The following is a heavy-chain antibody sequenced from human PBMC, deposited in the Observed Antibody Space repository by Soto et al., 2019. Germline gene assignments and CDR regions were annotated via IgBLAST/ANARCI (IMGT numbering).Heavy chain of an antibody. CDR2: IAYDGSDM. CDR1: GFSFSSYA. V-gene: IGHV3-30*18. Sequence: QVHLVESGGDVVQPGRSLRLSCAASGFSFSSYAIHWVRQAPDKGLEWVAVIAYDGSDMYYGDSVKGRFTISRDNSKKTLYLQMNSLRPDDTAVYYCAKDPRGIVGAGAWLDSWGQGTLVIVSS. CDR3: AKDPRGIVGAGAWLDS. J-gene: IGHJ4*02. D-gene: IGHD1-26*01.